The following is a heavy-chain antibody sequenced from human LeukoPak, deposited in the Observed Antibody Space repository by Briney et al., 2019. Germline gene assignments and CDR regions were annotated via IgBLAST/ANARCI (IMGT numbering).Heavy chain of an antibody. D-gene: IGHD5-18*01. CDR2: ISSSGTIE. J-gene: IGHJ4*02. Sequence: GGSLRLSCVASGFTLSGHSMNWVRQTPGKGLEWISYISSSGTIEFYADSVKGRFTISRDNAKNSLYLQMNSLRAEDTAVYYCARSSYGSFIDYWGQGTLVTVSS. V-gene: IGHV3-48*04. CDR1: GFTLSGHS. CDR3: ARSSYGSFIDY.